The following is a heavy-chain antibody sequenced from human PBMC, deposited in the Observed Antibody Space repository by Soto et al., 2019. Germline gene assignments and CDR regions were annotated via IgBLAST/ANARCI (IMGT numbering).Heavy chain of an antibody. J-gene: IGHJ4*02. CDR1: GFTFSDYA. V-gene: IGHV3-30*03. CDR3: ARGGRQWLVTSDFNC. CDR2: VSHDGRNT. Sequence: VQLVESGGGVVQPGRSLRLSCAASGFTFSDYAMHWVRQAPGKGLEWVAVVSHDGRNTHYADSVKGRFTISRDSSKNTVSLEMTSLRAEYTAVYYCARGGRQWLVTSDFNCWGQGALVTVSS. D-gene: IGHD6-19*01.